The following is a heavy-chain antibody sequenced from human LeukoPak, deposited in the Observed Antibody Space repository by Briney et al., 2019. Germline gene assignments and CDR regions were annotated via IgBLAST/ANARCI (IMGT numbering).Heavy chain of an antibody. V-gene: IGHV1-8*02. CDR1: GCTFSSYD. Sequence: ASVKVSCKASGCTFSSYDINWVRQATGQGLEWMGWMNPNSGNTGFAQKFKGRLTMTRDTSIGTAYMELSSLKPEDTAVYYCARVHYQEPNNWFGPWGQGTQVTVSS. J-gene: IGHJ5*02. D-gene: IGHD2-2*01. CDR3: ARVHYQEPNNWFGP. CDR2: MNPNSGNT.